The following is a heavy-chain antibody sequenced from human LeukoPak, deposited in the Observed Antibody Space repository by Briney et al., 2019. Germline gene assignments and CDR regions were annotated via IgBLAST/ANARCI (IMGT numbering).Heavy chain of an antibody. V-gene: IGHV4-4*07. CDR3: ARDLDGDYVPLYYYYYMDV. CDR1: GGSISSYY. J-gene: IGHJ6*03. Sequence: SETLSLTCTVSGGSISSYYWSWVRQPAGKGLEWIGRIYTSGSTNYNPSLKSRVTMSVDTSKNQFSLKLSSVTAADTAVYYCARDLDGDYVPLYYYYYMDVWGKGTTVTVSS. D-gene: IGHD4-17*01. CDR2: IYTSGST.